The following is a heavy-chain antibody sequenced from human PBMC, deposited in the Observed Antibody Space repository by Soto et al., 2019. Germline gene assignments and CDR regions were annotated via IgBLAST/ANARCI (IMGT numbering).Heavy chain of an antibody. V-gene: IGHV4-34*01. CDR1: GGSFSGYY. CDR2: INHSGST. Sequence: QVQLQKWGAGLLKPSETLSLTCAVYGGSFSGYYWSWIRQPPGKGLEWIGEINHSGSTNYNPSLKSRVTISVDTSKNQFPLKLSSVTAADTAVYYCARGGGYYYYGMDVWGQGTTVTVSS. D-gene: IGHD1-26*01. J-gene: IGHJ6*02. CDR3: ARGGGYYYYGMDV.